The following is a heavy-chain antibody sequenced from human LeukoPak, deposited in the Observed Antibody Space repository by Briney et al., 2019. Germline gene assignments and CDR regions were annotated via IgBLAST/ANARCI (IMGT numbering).Heavy chain of an antibody. V-gene: IGHV4-59*01. CDR1: GGSISSYY. Sequence: SETLSLTCTVSGGSISSYYWSWIRQPPGKGLEWIGYIYYSGSTNYNPSLKSRVTISVDTSKNQFSLKLGSMTAADTAVYYCARDWVSGFYYDSSGYAFDIWGQGTVVTVSS. CDR2: IYYSGST. CDR3: ARDWVSGFYYDSSGYAFDI. J-gene: IGHJ3*02. D-gene: IGHD3-22*01.